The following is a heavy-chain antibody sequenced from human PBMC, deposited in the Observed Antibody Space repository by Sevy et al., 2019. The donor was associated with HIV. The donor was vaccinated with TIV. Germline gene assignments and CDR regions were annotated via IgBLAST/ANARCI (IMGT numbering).Heavy chain of an antibody. D-gene: IGHD3-3*01. Sequence: GGSLRLSCAASGFTFSSYGMHWVRQAPGKGLEWVAVISYDGSNKYYADSVKGRLTISRDNSKNTLYLQMNSLRAEDTAVYYCAKDIRFRFLEWFYDYWGQGTLVTVSS. CDR1: GFTFSSYG. CDR2: ISYDGSNK. V-gene: IGHV3-30*18. CDR3: AKDIRFRFLEWFYDY. J-gene: IGHJ4*02.